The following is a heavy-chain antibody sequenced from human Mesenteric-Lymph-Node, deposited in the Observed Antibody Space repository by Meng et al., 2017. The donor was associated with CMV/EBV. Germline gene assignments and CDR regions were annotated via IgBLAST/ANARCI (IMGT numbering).Heavy chain of an antibody. J-gene: IGHJ4*02. V-gene: IGHV3-30*04. CDR1: GFTFSSYA. CDR3: AKVGLGNSGTKPTYYIDY. D-gene: IGHD1-1*01. CDR2: ISYDGSNK. Sequence: GESLKISCAASGFTFSSYAMHWVRQAPGKGLEWVAVISYDGSNKYYADSVKGRFTISRDNSKNTLYLQMDSLRAEDTAVYYCAKVGLGNSGTKPTYYIDYWGQGTLVTVSS.